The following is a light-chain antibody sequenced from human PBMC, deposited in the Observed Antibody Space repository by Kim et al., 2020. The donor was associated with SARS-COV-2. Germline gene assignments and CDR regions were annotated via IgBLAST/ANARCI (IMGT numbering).Light chain of an antibody. Sequence: GQRVTISCSGSSSNIGSNTVNWYQQFPGTAPKLLIYTNNQRPSGVPARFSASKSGTSASLAISGLQSEDEADFYCAAWDDSLNGVVFGGGTQLTVL. V-gene: IGLV1-44*01. CDR3: AAWDDSLNGVV. CDR2: TNN. CDR1: SSNIGSNT. J-gene: IGLJ2*01.